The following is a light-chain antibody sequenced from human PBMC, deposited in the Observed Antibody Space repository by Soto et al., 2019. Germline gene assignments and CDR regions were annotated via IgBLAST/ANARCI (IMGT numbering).Light chain of an antibody. CDR2: DAS. CDR1: QSISSY. CDR3: QQYNSYPYT. J-gene: IGKJ2*01. V-gene: IGKV1-5*01. Sequence: DIQMTQCPSTLSASVGDRVTITCRASQSISSYLNWYQQKPGKAPKLLIYDASILESGVPSGFSGSGSGTEFTLTITSLQPDDFATYYCQQYNSYPYTFGQGTKVDIK.